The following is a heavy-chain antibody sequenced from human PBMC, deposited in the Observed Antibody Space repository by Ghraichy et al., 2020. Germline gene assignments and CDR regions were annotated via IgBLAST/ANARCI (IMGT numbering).Heavy chain of an antibody. V-gene: IGHV3-23*01. CDR2: ITGSGATT. Sequence: GGSLRLSCATSGFTFSSYAISWVRQAPGKGLEWLSGITGSGATTYYADSVKGRFTISRDNSKNTLYLQMSSLRAEDTAVYYCAKDPYTYVSGSCDYWGQGALVTVSS. CDR3: AKDPYTYVSGSCDY. J-gene: IGHJ4*02. CDR1: GFTFSSYA. D-gene: IGHD3-10*01.